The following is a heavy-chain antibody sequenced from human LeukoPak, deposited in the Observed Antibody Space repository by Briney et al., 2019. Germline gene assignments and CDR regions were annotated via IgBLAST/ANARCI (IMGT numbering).Heavy chain of an antibody. CDR1: GVSMSGYY. Sequence: SETLSLTCSVSGVSMSGYYWTWIRQSAGKTFEWIGNIYSTGSTNYNRSLRSRVIMPRDTSKNQFFLDLMSVTAADTAVYYCARARGYGSHNYYSLFDYWGRGTPVTVSS. J-gene: IGHJ4*02. CDR3: ARARGYGSHNYYSLFDY. D-gene: IGHD3-10*01. CDR2: IYSTGST. V-gene: IGHV4-4*07.